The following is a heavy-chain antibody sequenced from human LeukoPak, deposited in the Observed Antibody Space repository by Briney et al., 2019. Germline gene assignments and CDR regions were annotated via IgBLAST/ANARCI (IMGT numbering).Heavy chain of an antibody. Sequence: SETLSLTCTVSGGSISSGGYYWSWIRQHPGKGLEWIGYIYYSGSTYYNPSLKSRVTISVDTSKNQFSLELSSVTAADTAVYYCARFDYGDTGLFDYWGQGTLVTVSS. CDR1: GGSISSGGYY. CDR3: ARFDYGDTGLFDY. J-gene: IGHJ4*02. V-gene: IGHV4-31*03. CDR2: IYYSGST. D-gene: IGHD4-17*01.